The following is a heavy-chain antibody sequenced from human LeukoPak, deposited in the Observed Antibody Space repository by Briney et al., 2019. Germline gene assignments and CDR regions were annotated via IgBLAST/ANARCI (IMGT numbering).Heavy chain of an antibody. CDR2: ISYDGSNK. D-gene: IGHD2-21*02. J-gene: IGHJ4*02. CDR1: GFTFSSYG. Sequence: GGSLRLSCAASGFTFSSYGMHWVRQAPGKGLEGVAVISYDGSNKYYADSVKGRFTISRDNSKNTLYLQMNSLRAEDTAIYYCAKPTPYCGGDCYYSYWGQGTLVTVSS. CDR3: AKPTPYCGGDCYYSY. V-gene: IGHV3-30*18.